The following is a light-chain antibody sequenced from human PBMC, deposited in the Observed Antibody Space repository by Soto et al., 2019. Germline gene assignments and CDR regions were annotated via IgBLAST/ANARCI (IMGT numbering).Light chain of an antibody. J-gene: IGLJ1*01. CDR3: QSYDGSLSGYV. CDR1: SFNIGAGYD. CDR2: GND. V-gene: IGLV1-40*01. Sequence: QAVVTQPPSVSGAPGQRVTFSCTGSSFNIGAGYDVHWYQHLPGTAPKLLIYGNDQRPSGVPDRFSGSKSGTSASLAITGLQTGDEADYSCQSYDGSLSGYVFGTGTKVTVL.